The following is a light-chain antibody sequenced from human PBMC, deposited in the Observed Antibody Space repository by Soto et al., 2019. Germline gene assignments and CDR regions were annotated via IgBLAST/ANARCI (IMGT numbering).Light chain of an antibody. J-gene: IGLJ2*01. CDR1: SSDVGGYNY. CDR2: EVS. CDR3: SSYAGTNNFVV. Sequence: QSALTQPPSASGSPGQSVTISCTGTSSDVGGYNYVSWYQQHPGKAPKLMIYEVSKRPSGVPDRFSGSKSGNRASLTVSGLQADDEADYYCSSYAGTNNFVVFGGGTQLTVL. V-gene: IGLV2-8*01.